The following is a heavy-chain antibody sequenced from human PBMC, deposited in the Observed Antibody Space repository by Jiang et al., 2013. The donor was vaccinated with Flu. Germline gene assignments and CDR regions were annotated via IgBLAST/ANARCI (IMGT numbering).Heavy chain of an antibody. CDR3: ARAQKYSGFELPYFDY. CDR2: LLQWQR. V-gene: IGHV4-39*07. D-gene: IGHD1-26*01. J-gene: IGHJ4*02. CDR1: VAPSAVILTT. Sequence: GLVKPSETLSSPAVSLVAPSAVILTTGAGSASPREEAGVDWGYLLQWQRLLQPSLSSRVAMSVDTSKNQLSLKLSSVTAADTAVYYCARAQKYSGFELPYFDYWGQGILVTVSS.